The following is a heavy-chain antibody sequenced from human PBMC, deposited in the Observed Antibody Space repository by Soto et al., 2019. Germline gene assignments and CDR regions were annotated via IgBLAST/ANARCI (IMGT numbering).Heavy chain of an antibody. Sequence: QVQLVESGGGVVQPGRSLRLSCAASGFTFSSYAMHWVRQAPGKGLEWVAVISYDGSNKYYADSVKGRFTISRDNSKNTLYLQMNSLRAEDTAVYYCARDMVLVPAASMPGLGGCWGQGTLVTVSS. D-gene: IGHD2-2*01. V-gene: IGHV3-30-3*01. CDR1: GFTFSSYA. CDR2: ISYDGSNK. J-gene: IGHJ4*02. CDR3: ARDMVLVPAASMPGLGGC.